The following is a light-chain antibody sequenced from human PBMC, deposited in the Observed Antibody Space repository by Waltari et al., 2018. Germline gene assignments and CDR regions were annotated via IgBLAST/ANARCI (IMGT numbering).Light chain of an antibody. CDR3: SSWDDSLSGVV. Sequence: QSVPTQPPSASGTPGQRVTMSSSGSNSNIGRNFVYWYQQLPGTAPKLLIYKKDLRPSWVPDLISGSKSGTSASLAISGLRAEGEADYYCSSWDDSLSGVVLGGGTKLPVL. J-gene: IGLJ2*01. CDR1: NSNIGRNF. CDR2: KKD. V-gene: IGLV1-47*01.